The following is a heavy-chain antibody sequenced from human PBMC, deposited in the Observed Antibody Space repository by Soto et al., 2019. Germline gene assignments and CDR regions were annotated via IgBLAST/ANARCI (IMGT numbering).Heavy chain of an antibody. CDR2: ISWNSGSI. CDR3: AKVAFGEGIFGVVFDY. D-gene: IGHD3-3*01. CDR1: GFTFDDYA. J-gene: IGHJ4*02. Sequence: GGSLRLSCAASGFTFDDYAMHWVRQAPGKGLEWVSGISWNSGSIGYADSVKGRFTISRDNAKNSLYLQMNSLRAEDTALYYCAKVAFGEGIFGVVFDYWGQGTLVTVSS. V-gene: IGHV3-9*01.